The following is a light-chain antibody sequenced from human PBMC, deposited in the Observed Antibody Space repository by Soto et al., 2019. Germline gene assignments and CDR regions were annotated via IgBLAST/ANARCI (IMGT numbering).Light chain of an antibody. Sequence: QSVLTQPPSVSGAPGQKVTISCTGSSSNIGAGYDVHWYQQLPGTAPKLLIYGNNNRPSGVPDRFSGSKSGTSASLAITGLQTEDEADYYCQSYGSSLMVFGGGTQLTVL. CDR2: GNN. J-gene: IGLJ3*02. CDR1: SSNIGAGYD. CDR3: QSYGSSLMV. V-gene: IGLV1-40*01.